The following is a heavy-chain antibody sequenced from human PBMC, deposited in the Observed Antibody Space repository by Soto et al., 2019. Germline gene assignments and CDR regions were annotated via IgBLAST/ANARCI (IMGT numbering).Heavy chain of an antibody. J-gene: IGHJ6*02. V-gene: IGHV4-31*03. CDR3: ARAYYYDSSGPRSGMDV. CDR2: VYYSGST. CDR1: GGSISSGGYY. Sequence: TLSLTCTVSGGSISSGGYYWSWIRQHPGKGLEWIGYVYYSGSTYYNPSLKSRVTISVDTSKNQFSLKLSSVTAADTAVYYCARAYYYDSSGPRSGMDVWGQGTTVTVSS. D-gene: IGHD3-22*01.